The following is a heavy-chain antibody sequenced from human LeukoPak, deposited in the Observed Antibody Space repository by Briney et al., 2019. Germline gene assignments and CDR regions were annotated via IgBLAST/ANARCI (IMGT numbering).Heavy chain of an antibody. D-gene: IGHD5-18*01. CDR2: ISYDGNNK. CDR3: ARDPKGGFSYGWGAFDI. CDR1: GFTFSSYA. J-gene: IGHJ3*02. Sequence: GGSLRLSSAASGFTFSSYAMHWVRQAPGKGLEWVAIISYDGNNKYYADSVKGRFIISRDNSKKMLYLQMNSLRAEDTAVYYCARDPKGGFSYGWGAFDIWGQGTMVTVSS. V-gene: IGHV3-30-3*01.